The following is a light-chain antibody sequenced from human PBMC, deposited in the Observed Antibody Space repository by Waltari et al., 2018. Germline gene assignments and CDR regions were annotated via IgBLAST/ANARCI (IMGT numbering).Light chain of an antibody. CDR3: QQRSNWPRT. V-gene: IGKV3-11*01. CDR2: DAS. Sequence: ETVLTQSLATLSLSPGDRATLSCRASQSVISYLAWYQQKPGQAPRLLIYDASNRATGIPARFSGSGSGTDFTLSISSLEPEDFAVYYCQQRSNWPRTFGPGTKVDIK. CDR1: QSVISY. J-gene: IGKJ3*01.